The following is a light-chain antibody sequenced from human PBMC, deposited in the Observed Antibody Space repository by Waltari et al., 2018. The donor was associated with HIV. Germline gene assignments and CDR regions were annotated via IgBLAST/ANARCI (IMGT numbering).Light chain of an antibody. Sequence: QSALTQPRSVSGSPGQSVTISCTGTSSDVGVYNFVSWYQQHPGKAPKLMIYDVSKRPSGVPDRFSGSKSGNTASLTISGLQAEDEADYYCCSYAGSYPVVFGGGTKL. CDR3: CSYAGSYPVV. CDR2: DVS. CDR1: SSDVGVYNF. V-gene: IGLV2-11*01. J-gene: IGLJ2*01.